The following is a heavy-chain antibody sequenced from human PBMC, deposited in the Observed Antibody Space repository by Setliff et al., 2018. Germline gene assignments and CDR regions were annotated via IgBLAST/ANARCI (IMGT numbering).Heavy chain of an antibody. J-gene: IGHJ5*02. V-gene: IGHV4-31*03. Sequence: SETLSLTCTVSGASMRSGTFYWSRIRLHPGKGLEWIGYISYSGNTYYNPSFEGRLALSVDASMNQFSLRLSSVTAADSAIYYCARDRSALVRGVVHHNYFDPWGQGNKVTVSS. CDR1: GASMRSGTFY. CDR3: ARDRSALVRGVVHHNYFDP. D-gene: IGHD3-10*01. CDR2: ISYSGNT.